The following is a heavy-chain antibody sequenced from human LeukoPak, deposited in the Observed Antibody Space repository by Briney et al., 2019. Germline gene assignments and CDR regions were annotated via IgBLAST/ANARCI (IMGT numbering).Heavy chain of an antibody. D-gene: IGHD4-17*01. V-gene: IGHV3-30*03. Sequence: PGRSLRLSCAASGFTFSSYGMHWVRQAPGKGLEWVAVISYDGSNKYYADSVKGRFTISRDNSKNTLYLQMNSLRAEDTAVYYCARYYGDSYYFDYWGQGTLVTVSS. CDR2: ISYDGSNK. J-gene: IGHJ4*02. CDR1: GFTFSSYG. CDR3: ARYYGDSYYFDY.